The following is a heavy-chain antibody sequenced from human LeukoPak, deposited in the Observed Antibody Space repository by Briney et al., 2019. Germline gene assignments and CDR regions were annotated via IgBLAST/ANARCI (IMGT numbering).Heavy chain of an antibody. V-gene: IGHV3-30-3*01. Sequence: SGGSLRLSCAASGFTFSSYAIHWVRQAPGKGLEWVAVISYDGSSRYYVDSVKGRFTISRDNSKNTLYLQMNSLRAEDTAVYYCARDRYYGSGNYYWFYYYGMDVWGQGTTVTVSS. CDR3: ARDRYYGSGNYYWFYYYGMDV. D-gene: IGHD3-10*01. CDR2: ISYDGSSR. J-gene: IGHJ6*02. CDR1: GFTFSSYA.